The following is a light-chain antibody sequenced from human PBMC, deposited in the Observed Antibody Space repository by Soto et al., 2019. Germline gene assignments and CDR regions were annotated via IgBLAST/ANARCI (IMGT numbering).Light chain of an antibody. CDR3: CSYADSSTFYV. J-gene: IGLJ1*01. CDR1: SSDVGSYNL. V-gene: IGLV2-23*02. CDR2: EVS. Sequence: QSVLTQPASVSGSPGQSITISCTGTSSDVGSYNLVSWYQQHPGKAPKLMIYEVSKRPSGVSNRFSGSKSGNTASLTISGLQAEDEADYYCCSYADSSTFYVFGTGTNVTV.